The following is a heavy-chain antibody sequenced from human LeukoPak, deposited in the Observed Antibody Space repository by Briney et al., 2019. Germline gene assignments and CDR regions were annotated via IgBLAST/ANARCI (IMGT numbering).Heavy chain of an antibody. J-gene: IGHJ3*02. D-gene: IGHD3-22*01. Sequence: GGSLRLSCAASGFTFDDYAMRWVRQAPGKGLEWVSGISWNSGSIGYADSVKGRFTISRDNAKNSLYLQMNSLRAEDTALYYCAKDSSGYLDAFDIWGQGTMVTVSS. CDR2: ISWNSGSI. V-gene: IGHV3-9*01. CDR3: AKDSSGYLDAFDI. CDR1: GFTFDDYA.